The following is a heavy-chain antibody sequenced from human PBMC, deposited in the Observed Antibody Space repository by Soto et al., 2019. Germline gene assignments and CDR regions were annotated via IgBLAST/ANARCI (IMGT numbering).Heavy chain of an antibody. D-gene: IGHD5-12*01. Sequence: GASVKVSCKSSGDTFTSYYMHWVRQAPGQGLEWMGIINPSGGSTSYAQKFQGRVTMTRDTSTSTVYMELSSLRSEDTAVYYCASRRDGYNSAFDIWGQGTMVTVSS. CDR3: ASRRDGYNSAFDI. CDR1: GDTFTSYY. J-gene: IGHJ3*02. V-gene: IGHV1-46*01. CDR2: INPSGGST.